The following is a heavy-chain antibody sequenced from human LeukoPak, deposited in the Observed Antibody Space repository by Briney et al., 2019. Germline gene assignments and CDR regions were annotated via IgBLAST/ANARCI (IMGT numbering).Heavy chain of an antibody. V-gene: IGHV4-59*11. J-gene: IGHJ6*03. CDR3: ARGVFHYGSGRADYYYYYMDV. D-gene: IGHD3-10*01. Sequence: PSETLSLTCTVSGGSISSHYWSWIRQPPGKGLEWIGYIYYSGSTNYNPSLKSRVTTSVDTSKNQFSLKLSSVTAADTAVYYCARGVFHYGSGRADYYYYYMDVWGKGTTVTVSS. CDR2: IYYSGST. CDR1: GGSISSHY.